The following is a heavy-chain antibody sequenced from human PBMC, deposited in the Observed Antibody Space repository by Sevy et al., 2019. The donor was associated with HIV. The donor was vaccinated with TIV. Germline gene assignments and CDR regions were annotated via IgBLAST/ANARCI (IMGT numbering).Heavy chain of an antibody. CDR2: IYPGDSDT. D-gene: IGHD1-1*01. CDR3: ARGARGTLPAYYYYTLNV. CDR1: GYRFADYW. J-gene: IGHJ6*02. Sequence: GESLKISCKASGYRFADYWIGWVRPMPGKGLEYMGIIYPGDSDTRYSPPFQGQVTISVDKSISTAYLQWSSLKASDSAIYYCARGARGTLPAYYYYTLNVWGQGTTVTVSS. V-gene: IGHV5-51*01.